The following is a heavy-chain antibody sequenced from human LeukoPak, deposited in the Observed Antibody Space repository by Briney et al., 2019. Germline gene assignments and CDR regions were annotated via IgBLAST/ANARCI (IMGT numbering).Heavy chain of an antibody. J-gene: IGHJ3*02. D-gene: IGHD4-17*01. CDR1: GFTFSIHA. V-gene: IGHV3-23*01. CDR3: AKDWDYGVYDAFDI. CDR2: FKSADNT. Sequence: GGSLRLSCAASGFTFSIHAMSWVRQAPGKGLEWVSGFKSADNTYYADSVKGRFTISRDNSKSTLYLQMNSLRAEDTAVYYCAKDWDYGVYDAFDIWGQGTMVTVSS.